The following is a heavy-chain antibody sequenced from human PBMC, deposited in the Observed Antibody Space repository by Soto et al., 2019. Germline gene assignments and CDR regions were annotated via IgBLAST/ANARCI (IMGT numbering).Heavy chain of an antibody. D-gene: IGHD5-18*01. CDR1: GYSFTSYW. CDR3: ARHDTAMADYYYYGMDV. V-gene: IGHV5-51*01. J-gene: IGHJ6*02. Sequence: GESLKISCKGSGYSFTSYWIGWVRQMPGKGLEWMGIIYPGDSDTRYSPSFQGQVTISADKSISTAYLQWSSLKASDTAMYYCARHDTAMADYYYYGMDVSGQATTVTVSS. CDR2: IYPGDSDT.